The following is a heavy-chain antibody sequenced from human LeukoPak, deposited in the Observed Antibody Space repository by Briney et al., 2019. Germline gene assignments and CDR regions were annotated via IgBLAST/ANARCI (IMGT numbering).Heavy chain of an antibody. V-gene: IGHV4-34*08. CDR3: ASSIPIGWSPNTY. CDR2: IRYYDGHT. CDR1: GFTFSSYS. D-gene: IGHD6-19*01. Sequence: GSLRLSCAASGFTFSSYSMNWVRQAPGKGLEWIGEIRYYDGHTKYNPSLKGRVTISIDKPRNHFSLTLTSVTAADTAIYYCASSIPIGWSPNTYWGQGTLVIVSS. J-gene: IGHJ4*02.